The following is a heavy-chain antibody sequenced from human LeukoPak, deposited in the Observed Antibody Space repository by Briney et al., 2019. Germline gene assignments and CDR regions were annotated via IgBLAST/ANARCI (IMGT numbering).Heavy chain of an antibody. D-gene: IGHD2-8*01. J-gene: IGHJ4*02. CDR1: GFTVSSNY. CDR2: IYSGGST. V-gene: IGHV3-53*01. Sequence: PGGSLRLSCAASGFTVSSNYMSWVRQAPGKGLERVSVIYSGGSTYYADSVKGRFTISRDNSKNTLYLQMNSLRAEDTAVYYCARDPYCTNGVCYSDYWGQGTLVTVSS. CDR3: ARDPYCTNGVCYSDY.